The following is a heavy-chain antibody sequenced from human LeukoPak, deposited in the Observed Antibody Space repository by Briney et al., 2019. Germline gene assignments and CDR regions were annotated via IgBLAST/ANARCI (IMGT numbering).Heavy chain of an antibody. J-gene: IGHJ4*02. V-gene: IGHV3-48*03. CDR3: AQISI. CDR1: GFTFSSSW. Sequence: GGSLRLSCAASGFTFSSSWMTWVRQAPGKGLEWVSYISSSGSTKYYADSVKGRFTISRDNAKNSLYLQMNSLRAEDTAVYYCAQISIWGQGTLVTVSS. D-gene: IGHD2-15*01. CDR2: ISSSGSTK.